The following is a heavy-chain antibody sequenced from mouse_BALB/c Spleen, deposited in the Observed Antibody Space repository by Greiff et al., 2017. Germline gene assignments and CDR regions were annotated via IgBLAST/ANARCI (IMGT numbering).Heavy chain of an antibody. CDR3: TRNYRYDRYFDV. J-gene: IGHJ1*01. CDR1: GFTFSNYW. Sequence: EVQGVESGGGLVQPGGSMKLSCVASGFTFSNYWMNWVRQSPEKGLEWVAEIRLKSNNYATHYAESVKGRFTISRDDSKSSVYLQMNNLRAEDTGIYYCTRNYRYDRYFDVWGAGTTVTVSS. V-gene: IGHV6-6*02. D-gene: IGHD2-14*01. CDR2: IRLKSNNYAT.